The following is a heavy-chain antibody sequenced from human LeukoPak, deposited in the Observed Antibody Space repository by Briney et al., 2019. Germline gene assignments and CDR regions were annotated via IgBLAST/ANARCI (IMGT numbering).Heavy chain of an antibody. J-gene: IGHJ2*01. CDR1: GYTFTSYY. Sequence: ASVKVSCKASGYTFTSYYMHWVRQAPGQGLEWMGWISAYNDNTNYAQKFQGRVTMTTDAPTSTGYMELRSLRSDDTAVYYCARLDTAMVYWYFDLWGRGTLVTVSS. CDR3: ARLDTAMVYWYFDL. D-gene: IGHD5-18*01. CDR2: ISAYNDNT. V-gene: IGHV1-18*04.